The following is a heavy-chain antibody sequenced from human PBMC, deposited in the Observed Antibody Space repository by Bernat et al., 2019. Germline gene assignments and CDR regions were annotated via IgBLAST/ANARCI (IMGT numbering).Heavy chain of an antibody. CDR1: GFTFSNAW. D-gene: IGHD3-10*01. CDR2: IKSKTDGGTT. V-gene: IGHV3-15*01. Sequence: GFTFSNAWMSWVRQAPGKGLEWVGRIKSKTDGGTTDYAAPVKGRFTISRDDSKNTLYLQMNSLKTEDTAVYYCTTEGITMVRGVIIMSGYYGMGVWGQGTTVTVSS. J-gene: IGHJ6*02. CDR3: TTEGITMVRGVIIMSGYYGMGV.